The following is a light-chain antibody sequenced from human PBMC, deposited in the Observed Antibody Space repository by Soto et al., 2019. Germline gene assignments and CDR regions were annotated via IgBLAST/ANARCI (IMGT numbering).Light chain of an antibody. CDR1: SSDVGTYNY. CDR3: CSYAGSPRYV. J-gene: IGLJ1*01. CDR2: DVS. Sequence: QSVLTQPRSVSGSPGQSVTISCTGTSSDVGTYNYVSWYQQHPGKAPKVMIYDVSERPSGVPDRFSGSKSGNTASLTISGLQAEDEADYYCCSYAGSPRYVFGTGTKFTVL. V-gene: IGLV2-11*01.